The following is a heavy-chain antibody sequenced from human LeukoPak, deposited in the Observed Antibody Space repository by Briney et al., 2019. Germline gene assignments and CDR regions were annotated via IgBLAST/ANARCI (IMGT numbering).Heavy chain of an antibody. CDR1: GGSISSGDYY. Sequence: SQTLSLTCTVSGGSISSGDYYWSWIRQHPGKGLEWIGYIYYSGSTYYNPSLKSRVTISADTSKNQFSLKLSSVTAADTAVYYCARALRSFDWFDPWGQGTLVTVSS. CDR2: IYYSGST. V-gene: IGHV4-31*03. D-gene: IGHD3-9*01. J-gene: IGHJ5*02. CDR3: ARALRSFDWFDP.